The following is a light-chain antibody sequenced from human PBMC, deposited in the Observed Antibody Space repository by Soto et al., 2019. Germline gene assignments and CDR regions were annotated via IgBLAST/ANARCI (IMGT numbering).Light chain of an antibody. V-gene: IGKV4-1*01. J-gene: IGKJ2*01. Sequence: DIVMTQSPDSLAVSLGERATINCKSSQSILYSSNHRNYLTWYQQRPGQPPKLLIYWASTRESGVPDRFSGSGSGTDFTLTISSLQAEDVAVYYCQQYYSIPYTFGRGTKLEIK. CDR2: WAS. CDR1: QSILYSSNHRNY. CDR3: QQYYSIPYT.